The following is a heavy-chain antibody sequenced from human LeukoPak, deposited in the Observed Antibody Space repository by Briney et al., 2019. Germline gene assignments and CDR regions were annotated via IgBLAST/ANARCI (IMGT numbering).Heavy chain of an antibody. CDR1: GGSISSGDYY. V-gene: IGHV4-30-4*01. CDR2: IYYSGST. CDR3: NTDPHIVVLPAA. D-gene: IGHD2-2*01. J-gene: IGHJ5*02. Sequence: PSETLSLTCTVSGGSISSGDYYWSWIRQPPGKGLEWIGYIYYSGSTYYNPSLKSRVTISVDTSKNQFSLKLSSVTAADTAVYYCNTDPHIVVLPAAWGQGTLVTVSS.